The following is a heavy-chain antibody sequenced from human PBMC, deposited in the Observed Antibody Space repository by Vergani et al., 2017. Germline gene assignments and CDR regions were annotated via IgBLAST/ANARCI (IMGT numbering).Heavy chain of an antibody. CDR2: ISSSSSTI. CDR1: GFTFSTYS. Sequence: EVQLVDSGGGLVQPGGSLRLSCAASGFTFSTYSMNWIRQAPGKGLEWVSYISSSSSTIYYADSVKGRFTISRDNAKNSLHLQMNTLRDEDTAVYYCARDYYGDYAYDYGGQGTLVTVSS. V-gene: IGHV3-48*02. J-gene: IGHJ4*02. D-gene: IGHD4-17*01. CDR3: ARDYYGDYAYDY.